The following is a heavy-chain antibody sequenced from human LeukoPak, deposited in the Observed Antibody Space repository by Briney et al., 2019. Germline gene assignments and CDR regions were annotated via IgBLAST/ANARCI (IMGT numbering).Heavy chain of an antibody. CDR3: ARDRAIGYCSGGSCPYYFDD. CDR1: GYTFTSYA. D-gene: IGHD2-15*01. CDR2: INAGNGNT. Sequence: ASVKVSCKATGYTFTSYAMHWVRQAPGQRLEWMGWINAGNGNTKYSQKFQGRVTITRDTSASTAYMELSSLRSEDTAVYYCARDRAIGYCSGGSCPYYFDDWGQGTLVTVSS. J-gene: IGHJ4*02. V-gene: IGHV1-3*01.